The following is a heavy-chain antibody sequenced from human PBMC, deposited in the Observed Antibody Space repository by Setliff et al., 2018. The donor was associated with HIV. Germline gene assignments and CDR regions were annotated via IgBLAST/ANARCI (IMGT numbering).Heavy chain of an antibody. Sequence: PSETLSLTCAVYGESFSGYYWSWIRQPAGKGLEWLGEINHSGRAEYNPSLKSRASISADTSKNQFSLRLTSVTAADTAVYYCARGAPYCNHGICHLFDYWGHGNLVTVSS. CDR3: ARGAPYCNHGICHLFDY. D-gene: IGHD2-8*01. J-gene: IGHJ4*01. CDR2: INHSGRA. CDR1: GESFSGYY. V-gene: IGHV4-34*01.